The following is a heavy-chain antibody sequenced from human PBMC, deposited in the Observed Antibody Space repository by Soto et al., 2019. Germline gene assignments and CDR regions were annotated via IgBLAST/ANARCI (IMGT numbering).Heavy chain of an antibody. V-gene: IGHV1-69*01. CDR3: ASFVGTLFRGGRSSPYEMDV. J-gene: IGHJ6*02. CDR1: GGTFNNYA. D-gene: IGHD3-10*01. Sequence: QVLLVQSGPEVKKPGSSVKVSCKASGGTFNNYAINWVRQAPGKGLEWMGGIIPTFGTGNHAQKFQGRVTTTADESTTTAYMELNSLRSEDTAIYYCASFVGTLFRGGRSSPYEMDVWGQGTTVIVSS. CDR2: IIPTFGTG.